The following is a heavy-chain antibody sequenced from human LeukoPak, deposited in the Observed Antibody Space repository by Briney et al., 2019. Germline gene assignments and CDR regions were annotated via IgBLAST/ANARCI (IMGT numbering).Heavy chain of an antibody. J-gene: IGHJ4*02. CDR1: GFTFSSNY. D-gene: IGHD6-19*01. Sequence: PGGSLRLSCAASGFTFSSNYMSWVRQAPGKGLEWVSTIYSGGSTYYADSVKGRFTISRNNSKNALYLQMNSLRGEDTAVYYCARNGYTSGWYRNWGQGTLVTVSS. V-gene: IGHV3-53*01. CDR3: ARNGYTSGWYRN. CDR2: IYSGGST.